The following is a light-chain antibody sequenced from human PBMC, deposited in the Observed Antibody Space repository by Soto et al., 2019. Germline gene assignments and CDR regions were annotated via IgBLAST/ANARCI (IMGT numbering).Light chain of an antibody. CDR2: EVT. V-gene: IGLV2-14*01. CDR3: VSYATSATLYV. J-gene: IGLJ1*01. CDR1: SSEVGRFNH. Sequence: QSALTQHASVSGSPAQSTTSACTGPSSEVGRFNHVSWYEHHPGKAPKLMIYEVTSRPSGVSNRFSGAKSGNTAFLTISGLQAEAEADYYCVSYATSATLYVFGSGTKVTVL.